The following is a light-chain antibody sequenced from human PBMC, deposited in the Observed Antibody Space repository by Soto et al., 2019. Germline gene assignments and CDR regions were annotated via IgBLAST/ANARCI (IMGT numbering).Light chain of an antibody. CDR2: GAS. CDR1: QSVSTRY. CDR3: HQFGSPPPAST. Sequence: ESMLTQSPGTLSLSSGERATLSCRASQSVSTRYLAWYQQKPGQAPRLLIYGASIRATGIPDRFSGSGSGTDFTLTISRLEPEDFAVYYSHQFGSPPPASTFGQGTKLEI. J-gene: IGKJ2*01. V-gene: IGKV3-20*01.